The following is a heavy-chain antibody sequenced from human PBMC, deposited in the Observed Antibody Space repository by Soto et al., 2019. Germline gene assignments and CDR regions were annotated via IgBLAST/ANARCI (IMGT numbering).Heavy chain of an antibody. V-gene: IGHV3-23*01. Sequence: EVQLLESGGGLVQPGGSLRLSCAASGFTFSSYAMSWVRQAPGKGLEWVSAISGSGGSTYYADSVKGRFTISRDNSKNPLYLQMNSLRAEDTAVYYCAKGRDDFWSGYSAFDIWGQGTMVTVSS. CDR3: AKGRDDFWSGYSAFDI. J-gene: IGHJ3*02. CDR1: GFTFSSYA. D-gene: IGHD3-3*01. CDR2: ISGSGGST.